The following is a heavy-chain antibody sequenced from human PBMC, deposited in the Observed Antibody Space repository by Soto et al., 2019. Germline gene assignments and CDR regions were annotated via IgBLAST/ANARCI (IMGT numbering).Heavy chain of an antibody. V-gene: IGHV3-30*03. J-gene: IGHJ6*02. Sequence: QVQLVESGGGVVQPGRSLRLSCAASGFTFSTYGMHWVRQAPGKGLEWVAVISSDGSKIYYADSGKGRFTISRDNSKNTLYLQMNSLRAEDTAVYYCAMAGYCTNGVCHSFYYFGMDVWGQGTTVTVSS. CDR1: GFTFSTYG. CDR2: ISSDGSKI. CDR3: AMAGYCTNGVCHSFYYFGMDV. D-gene: IGHD2-8*01.